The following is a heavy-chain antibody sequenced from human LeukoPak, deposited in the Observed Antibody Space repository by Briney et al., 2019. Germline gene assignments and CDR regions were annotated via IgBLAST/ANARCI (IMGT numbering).Heavy chain of an antibody. D-gene: IGHD6-13*01. CDR3: AKGVAAAAPDY. CDR1: GYTFTSHA. J-gene: IGHJ4*02. V-gene: IGHV3-23*01. Sequence: SCKASGYTFTSHAMSWVRQAPGKGLEWVSAISGSGGSTYYVDSVKGRFTISRDNSKNTLYLQMNSLRAEDTAIYYCAKGVAAAAPDYWGQGTLVTVSS. CDR2: ISGSGGST.